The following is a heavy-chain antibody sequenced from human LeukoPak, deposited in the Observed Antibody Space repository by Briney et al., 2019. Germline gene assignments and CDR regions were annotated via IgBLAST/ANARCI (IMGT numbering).Heavy chain of an antibody. J-gene: IGHJ4*02. D-gene: IGHD2-15*01. CDR1: GFSFSSDS. V-gene: IGHV3-21*01. CDR3: ASGYCSGGSCYNY. Sequence: PGGSLRLSCAASGFSFSSDSMNWVRQAPGKGLEWVSSISSSSSYIYYADSVKGRFTISRDNAKNSLYLQMNSLRAEDTAVYYCASGYCSGGSCYNYWGQGTLVTVSS. CDR2: ISSSSSYI.